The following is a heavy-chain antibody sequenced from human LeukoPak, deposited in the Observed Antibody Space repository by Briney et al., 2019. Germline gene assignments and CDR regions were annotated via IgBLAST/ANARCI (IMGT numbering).Heavy chain of an antibody. CDR2: IIPIFGTV. J-gene: IGHJ6*04. CDR1: GGTFSIYA. CDR3: ARERDMTTVRRTHYYYGMDV. D-gene: IGHD4-17*01. Sequence: SVKVSCKASGGTFSIYATSWVRQAPGQGLEWMGGIIPIFGTVNYAQKFQGRVTITADESASTAYMELSSLRSEDTAVYYCARERDMTTVRRTHYYYGMDVWGKGTTVTVSS. V-gene: IGHV1-69*01.